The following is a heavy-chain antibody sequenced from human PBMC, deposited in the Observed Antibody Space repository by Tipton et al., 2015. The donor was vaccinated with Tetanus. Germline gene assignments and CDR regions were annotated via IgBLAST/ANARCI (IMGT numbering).Heavy chain of an antibody. Sequence: LRLSCTVSGASISGYYWSWIRQPAGKGLEWIGRVDRSGTTTYNPSLKGRVTMSLDTSKNQFSLKLTSVTAADTAVYYCARGSDIVVVPGVTRADWFDPWGQGTLVTVSS. V-gene: IGHV4-4*07. CDR1: GASISGYY. CDR2: VDRSGTT. CDR3: ARGSDIVVVPGVTRADWFDP. J-gene: IGHJ5*02. D-gene: IGHD2-2*01.